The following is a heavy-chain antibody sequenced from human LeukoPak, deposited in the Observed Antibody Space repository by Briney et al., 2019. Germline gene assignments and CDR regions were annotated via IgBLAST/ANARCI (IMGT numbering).Heavy chain of an antibody. V-gene: IGHV4-59*08. CDR3: ARHSSIAGGRLSGYWLDP. CDR2: IFYTGSA. Sequence: PSETLSLTCTVSGASITTHWWSWIRQPPGKGLEWIAYIFYTGSANYNSSLKSRVTISVDTSKNQVSLKLSSVTAADTAVYYCARHSSIAGGRLSGYWLDPWGQGTLVTVSS. CDR1: GASITTHW. J-gene: IGHJ5*02. D-gene: IGHD3-16*01.